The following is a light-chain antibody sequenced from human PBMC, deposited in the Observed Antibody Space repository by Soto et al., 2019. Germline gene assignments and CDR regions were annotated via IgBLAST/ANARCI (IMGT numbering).Light chain of an antibody. CDR3: AGWDGSLKGFV. J-gene: IGLJ1*01. V-gene: IGLV1-40*01. Sequence: QSVLTQPPSVSGAPGQRVTISCTGSGSNIGVGYDVHWYQQFPGSAPKLLISANNNRPSGVPDRFSGSKSGTSASLVISGLQSEDEAEYFCAGWDGSLKGFVFGTGTKLTVL. CDR1: GSNIGVGYD. CDR2: ANN.